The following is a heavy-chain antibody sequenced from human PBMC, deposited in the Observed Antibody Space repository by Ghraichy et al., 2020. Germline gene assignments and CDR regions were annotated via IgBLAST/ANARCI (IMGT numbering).Heavy chain of an antibody. D-gene: IGHD3-3*01. Sequence: SVKVSCKASGGTFSSYGISWVRQAPGQGLEWMGGIIPIFATGKYAQKFQGRVTITAAKSTSTVYMELSSLRSEDTAVYYCARQFGVVTGEFFFFYWGQGTLVTVSS. CDR2: IIPIFATG. CDR1: GGTFSSYG. CDR3: ARQFGVVTGEFFFFY. V-gene: IGHV1-69*06. J-gene: IGHJ4*02.